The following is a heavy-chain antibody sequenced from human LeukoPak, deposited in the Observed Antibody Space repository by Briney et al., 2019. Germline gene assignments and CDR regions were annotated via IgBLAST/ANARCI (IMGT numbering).Heavy chain of an antibody. Sequence: GGSLRLSSVASGFTFSSHWMSWVRQAPGKGLEWVANINRDGSEKYYVESIEGRFTISRDNAKNSLYLQMNSLRAEDTAVYYCARGVGLQLWLRPFDYWGQGTLVTVSS. CDR2: INRDGSEK. J-gene: IGHJ4*02. CDR1: GFTFSSHW. CDR3: ARGVGLQLWLRPFDY. D-gene: IGHD5-18*01. V-gene: IGHV3-7*01.